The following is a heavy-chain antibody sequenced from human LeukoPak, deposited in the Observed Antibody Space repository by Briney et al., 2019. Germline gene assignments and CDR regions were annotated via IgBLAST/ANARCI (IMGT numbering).Heavy chain of an antibody. CDR3: ARQISGYYYYYIDV. V-gene: IGHV4-39*01. J-gene: IGHJ6*03. CDR1: GGSISSSHYY. Sequence: PSETLSLTCTVSGGSISSSHYYWGWIRQPPGKGLEWIGTIYYSGTTYYNPSLESRVTMSEDTSKNQFSLTLRSVTATDTAVYYCARQISGYYYYYIDVWGKGTTVTVSS. CDR2: IYYSGTT. D-gene: IGHD3-3*01.